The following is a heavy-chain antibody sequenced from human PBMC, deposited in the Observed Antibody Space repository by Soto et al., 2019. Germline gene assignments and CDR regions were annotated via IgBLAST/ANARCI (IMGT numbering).Heavy chain of an antibody. CDR3: AKEDRIVVVND. J-gene: IGHJ4*02. CDR2: ISGSGGST. Sequence: GGSLRLSCAASGVTFSSYAMGWVRQDPGKGLEWVSAISGSGGSTYYADSVKGRFTISRDNSKNTLYLQMNSLRAEDTAVYYSAKEDRIVVVNDWGQGTLVTVSS. CDR1: GVTFSSYA. D-gene: IGHD3-22*01. V-gene: IGHV3-23*01.